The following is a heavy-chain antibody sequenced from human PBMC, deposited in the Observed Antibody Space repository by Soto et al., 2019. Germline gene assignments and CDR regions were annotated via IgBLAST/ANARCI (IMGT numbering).Heavy chain of an antibody. J-gene: IGHJ6*02. CDR1: GYSISSYW. CDR2: IDPRDSET. V-gene: IGHV5-51*01. CDR3: ATASTNYYYYYGMDA. Sequence: PGESLKISCKASGYSISSYWIGWVRQMPGKGLEWMGIIDPRDSETRYSPSFQGQVTISVDKFINTAYLQWSSLKASDTAMYYCATASTNYYYYYGMDAWGQGTTVTVSS.